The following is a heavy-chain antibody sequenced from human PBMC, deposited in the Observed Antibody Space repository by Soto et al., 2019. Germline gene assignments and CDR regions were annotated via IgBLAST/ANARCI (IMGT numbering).Heavy chain of an antibody. V-gene: IGHV3-74*01. J-gene: IGHJ4*02. CDR2: INTDGSTT. CDR3: ARDLGGYASH. CDR1: GFTFSNYW. D-gene: IGHD3-16*01. Sequence: EVQLVESGGGLVQPGGSLRLSCAASGFTFSNYWMHWVRQAPGKGPVWVSRINTDGSTTNYADSVKGRFTISRDNAKNTLYLQTIILGAEDTAVYYCARDLGGYASHWGQGTRVTVSS.